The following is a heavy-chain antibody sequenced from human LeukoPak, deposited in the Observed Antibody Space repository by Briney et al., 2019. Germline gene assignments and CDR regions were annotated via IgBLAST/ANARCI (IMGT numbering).Heavy chain of an antibody. CDR3: AKDSIYGDGKWDIDY. CDR2: IVGDGSST. J-gene: IGHJ4*02. D-gene: IGHD1-26*01. V-gene: IGHV3-23*01. Sequence: GGSLRLSCAASGFNIRVYAMSWVRLAPGKGLEWVSGIVGDGSSTYADSVKGRFTISKDYSKNTLFLQMNSLSAEDTAMYYCAKDSIYGDGKWDIDYWGQGTLVTVSS. CDR1: GFNIRVYA.